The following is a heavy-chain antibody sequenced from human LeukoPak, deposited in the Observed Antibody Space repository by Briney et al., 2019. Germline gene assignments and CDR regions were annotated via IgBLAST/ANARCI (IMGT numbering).Heavy chain of an antibody. Sequence: SETLSLTCTVPGGSISDYYWTWIRQPPGKGLEWIAYIHSSGSTNYNPSLKSRVIISVDTSRSQLSLKLSSVTAADTAVYYCARIEGDNSLDYWGQGTLVTVSS. D-gene: IGHD3-16*01. V-gene: IGHV4-59*01. CDR2: IHSSGST. J-gene: IGHJ4*02. CDR3: ARIEGDNSLDY. CDR1: GGSISDYY.